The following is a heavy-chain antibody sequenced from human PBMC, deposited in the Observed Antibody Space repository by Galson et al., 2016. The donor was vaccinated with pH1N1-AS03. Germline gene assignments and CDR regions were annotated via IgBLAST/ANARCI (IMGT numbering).Heavy chain of an antibody. J-gene: IGHJ4*02. CDR3: ARGPVSYSNYWFPPPDY. CDR2: ISRSSRFI. V-gene: IGHV3-21*01. CDR1: GFTFSTYT. Sequence: SLRLSCAASGFTFSTYTMNWVRQAPGKGLEWVAYISRSSRFIYYADAVQGRFTISKDSPKNSVYLHMNGLRADDTAVYYCARGPVSYSNYWFPPPDYWGQGTLVTVSS. D-gene: IGHD6-13*01.